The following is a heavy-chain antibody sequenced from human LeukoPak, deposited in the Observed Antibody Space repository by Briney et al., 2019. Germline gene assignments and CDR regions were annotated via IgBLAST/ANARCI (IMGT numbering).Heavy chain of an antibody. CDR2: INPNSGGT. CDR1: GYTFTGYY. J-gene: IGHJ1*01. Sequence: ASVKVSCKASGYTFTGYYMHWVRQAPGQGLEWMGWINPNSGGTNYAQKFQGRVTMTRDTSISTAYMELSRLGSDDTAVYYCARDRPLKIRNSSGYSQHWGQGTLVTVSS. D-gene: IGHD3-22*01. V-gene: IGHV1-2*02. CDR3: ARDRPLKIRNSSGYSQH.